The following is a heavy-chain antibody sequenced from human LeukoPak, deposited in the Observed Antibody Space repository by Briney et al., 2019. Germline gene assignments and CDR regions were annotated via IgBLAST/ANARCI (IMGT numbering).Heavy chain of an antibody. D-gene: IGHD3-10*01. J-gene: IGHJ5*02. CDR2: ISGSGGST. V-gene: IGHV3-23*01. CDR1: GFTFSSYA. CDR3: AKEGVHYGSGSYYNRVGFSWLDP. Sequence: PGGSLRLSCAASGFTFSSYAMSWARQAPGKGLEWGSGISGSGGSTYYADAVKGRFTISRDNSKNTLYLQMNNLRPDDTAVYYCAKEGVHYGSGSYYNRVGFSWLDPWGQGTLVTVSS.